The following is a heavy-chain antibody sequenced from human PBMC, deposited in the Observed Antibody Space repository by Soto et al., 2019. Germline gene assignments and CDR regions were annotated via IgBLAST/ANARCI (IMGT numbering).Heavy chain of an antibody. CDR2: ISGSGSST. Sequence: GGSLRLSCAASGFTFSSYGMNWVRQAPGKGLEWVSIISGSGSSTYYADSVKGRFTISRDNSKNTLYLQMNSLRAEDTAVYYCAKDQGSSWYEIDYWGQGTLVTVSS. CDR3: AKDQGSSWYEIDY. J-gene: IGHJ4*02. CDR1: GFTFSSYG. D-gene: IGHD6-13*01. V-gene: IGHV3-23*01.